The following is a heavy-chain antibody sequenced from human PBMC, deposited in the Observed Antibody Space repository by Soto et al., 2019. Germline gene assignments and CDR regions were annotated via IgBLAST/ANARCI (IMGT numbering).Heavy chain of an antibody. Sequence: DVQLVGSGGGLVQPGGSLRLSCVASGFPFSSYAMHWVRQAPGKGLEWISYINGASTTTFYGDSVKGRFTVSRDNAKSSVYLQMSSLRHEDTAVYYCARDLSHWGQGMLVTVSS. V-gene: IGHV3-48*02. CDR2: INGASTTT. CDR1: GFPFSSYA. CDR3: ARDLSH. J-gene: IGHJ1*01.